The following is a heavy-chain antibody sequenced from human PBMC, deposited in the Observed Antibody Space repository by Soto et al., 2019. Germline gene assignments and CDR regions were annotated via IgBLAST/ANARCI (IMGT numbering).Heavy chain of an antibody. Sequence: VQLVQSGAEVKKPGASVKISCKASGYTFTTNFIHWIRQAPGQGLEWVGIISPGGGTTVYAQKFXGGXTMTRDTSTSTVYMELRNLRSEDTAVFYCARAHYDSDAFDFWGQGTMVIVSS. CDR1: GYTFTTNF. D-gene: IGHD3-22*01. V-gene: IGHV1-46*03. CDR3: ARAHYDSDAFDF. CDR2: ISPGGGTT. J-gene: IGHJ3*01.